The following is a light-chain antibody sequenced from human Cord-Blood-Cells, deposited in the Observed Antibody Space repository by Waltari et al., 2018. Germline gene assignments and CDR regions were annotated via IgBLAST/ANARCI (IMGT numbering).Light chain of an antibody. V-gene: IGLV2-23*01. CDR3: CSYAGSSTYVV. Sequence: QSALTQPAYVSGSPGQSITISCTGTSSDVGSYNLVSWYQQHPGKAPKLMIYEGSKRPPGVSNRFSGSKSGNTASLTISGLQAEDEADYYCCSYAGSSTYVVFGGGTKLTVL. J-gene: IGLJ2*01. CDR2: EGS. CDR1: SSDVGSYNL.